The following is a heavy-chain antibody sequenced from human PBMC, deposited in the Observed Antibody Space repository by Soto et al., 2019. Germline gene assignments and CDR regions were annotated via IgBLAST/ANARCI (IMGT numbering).Heavy chain of an antibody. CDR2: ISAHNGNR. V-gene: IGHV1-18*01. CDR3: ARDLGGFPDL. D-gene: IGHD5-12*01. J-gene: IGHJ4*02. Sequence: QVQLVQSGVEVKKPGASVKVSCKASGYIFTSYGISWVRQAPGQGLEWMGWISAHNGNRKYAQKLQGRVTMTTDTSTSTAYMELRSLSSDDTAVYYCARDLGGFPDLWGQGTLVTVSS. CDR1: GYIFTSYG.